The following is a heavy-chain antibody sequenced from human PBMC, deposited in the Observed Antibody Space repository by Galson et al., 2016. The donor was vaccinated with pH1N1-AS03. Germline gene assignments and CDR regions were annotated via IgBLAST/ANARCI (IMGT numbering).Heavy chain of an antibody. V-gene: IGHV1-18*01. CDR3: SRDELGVGIVPAGTKTFEY. CDR2: SSAYNFNT. D-gene: IGHD6-13*01. J-gene: IGHJ4*02. Sequence: SVKVSCKVSGGSFGNFGFSWVRQAPGQGLEWMGWSSAYNFNTNYAQNFKGRVTMTTDTSTSTAYMELRSLNSDDTTVYYCSRDELGVGIVPAGTKTFEYWGQGTLVIVSS. CDR1: GGSFGNFG.